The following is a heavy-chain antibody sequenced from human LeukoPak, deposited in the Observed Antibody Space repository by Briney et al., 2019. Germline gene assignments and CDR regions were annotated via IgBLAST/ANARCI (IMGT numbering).Heavy chain of an antibody. CDR1: GFSFSCYN. CDR3: ASLVRDYCFDY. Sequence: GGSLRLSCAASGFSFSCYNMNWVRQAPGKGLEWVSSITSSSSYIYHADSVKGRFTISRYNAKNSLYLQMNSLRAEDTAVYYCASLVRDYCFDYWGQGTLVTVSS. J-gene: IGHJ4*02. CDR2: ITSSSSYI. D-gene: IGHD2/OR15-2a*01. V-gene: IGHV3-21*01.